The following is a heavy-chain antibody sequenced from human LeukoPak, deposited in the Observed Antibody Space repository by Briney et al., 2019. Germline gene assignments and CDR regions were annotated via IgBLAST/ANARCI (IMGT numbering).Heavy chain of an antibody. V-gene: IGHV4-59*01. J-gene: IGHJ4*02. D-gene: IGHD3-22*01. CDR3: ARNLYYYDSSDYPL. CDR2: IYYSGST. CDR1: GGSISSYY. Sequence: SETLSLTCTVSGGSISSYYWSWIRQPPGKGLEWIGYIYYSGSTNYNPSLKSRVTISVDTSKNQFSLKLSSVTAADTAVYYCARNLYYYDSSDYPLWGQGTLVTVSS.